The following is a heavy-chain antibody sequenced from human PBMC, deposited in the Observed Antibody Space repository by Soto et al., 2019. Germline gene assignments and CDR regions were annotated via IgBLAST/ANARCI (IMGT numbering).Heavy chain of an antibody. CDR3: ARHIAAAGTDAAFDY. D-gene: IGHD6-13*01. J-gene: IGHJ4*02. CDR1: GGSISSYY. CDR2: IYYSGST. Sequence: QVQLQESGPGLVKPSETLSLTCTVSGGSISSYYWSWIRQPPGKGLEWIGYIYYSGSTNYNPSLKSRVTISVDTSKNQFSLKLSSVTAADTAVYYCARHIAAAGTDAAFDYWGQGTLVTVSS. V-gene: IGHV4-59*08.